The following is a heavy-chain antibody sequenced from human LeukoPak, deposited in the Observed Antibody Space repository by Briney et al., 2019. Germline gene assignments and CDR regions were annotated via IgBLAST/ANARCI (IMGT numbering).Heavy chain of an antibody. D-gene: IGHD1-26*01. CDR3: ASSYSGSYYATPNFDY. J-gene: IGHJ4*02. CDR2: ITPDGAST. Sequence: GGSLRLSCEASGFTFSTYWMHWVRQAPGKGLVWVSRITPDGASTTYADSVRGRFTISRDNAKNTLYVQMNSLRAEDTAVYYCASSYSGSYYATPNFDYWGQGTLVTVSS. CDR1: GFTFSTYW. V-gene: IGHV3-74*01.